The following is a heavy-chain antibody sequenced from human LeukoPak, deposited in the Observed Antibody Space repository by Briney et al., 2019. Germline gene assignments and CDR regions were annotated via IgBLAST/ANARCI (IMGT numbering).Heavy chain of an antibody. CDR2: IYHSGST. Sequence: SETLSLTCTVSGYSISSGYYWGWIRQPPGKGLEWIGSIYHSGSTYYNPSLKSRVTISVDTSKNQFSLKLSSVTAADTAVYYCARDSRGYYGSGSFDYWGQGTLVTVSS. D-gene: IGHD3-10*01. CDR3: ARDSRGYYGSGSFDY. CDR1: GYSISSGYY. J-gene: IGHJ4*02. V-gene: IGHV4-38-2*02.